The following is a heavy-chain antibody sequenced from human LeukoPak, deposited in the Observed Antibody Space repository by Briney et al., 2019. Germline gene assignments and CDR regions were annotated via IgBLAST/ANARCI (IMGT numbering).Heavy chain of an antibody. CDR2: ISYDGSNK. V-gene: IGHV3-30-3*01. D-gene: IGHD2-15*01. CDR1: GFTFSSYA. CDR3: AKAALGYCSGGSCYGDY. Sequence: GRSLRLSCAASGFTFSSYAMHWVRQAPGKGLEWVAVISYDGSNKYYADSVKGRFTISRDNSKNTLYLQMNSLRAEDTAVYYCAKAALGYCSGGSCYGDYWGQGTLVTVSS. J-gene: IGHJ4*02.